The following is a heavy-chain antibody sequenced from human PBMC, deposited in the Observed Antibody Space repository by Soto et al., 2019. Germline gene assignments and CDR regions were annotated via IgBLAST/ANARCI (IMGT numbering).Heavy chain of an antibody. D-gene: IGHD3-22*01. Sequence: PSDTLALSCTISGGSISSGDYCWSWIRQPPGKGLEWIGYIYYSGSTYYNPSLKSRVTISVDTSKNQLSLKLSSVTAADTAVYYCARDQYDSSGYYWFDPWGQGTLVTVSS. J-gene: IGHJ5*02. CDR3: ARDQYDSSGYYWFDP. CDR2: IYYSGST. V-gene: IGHV4-30-4*02. CDR1: GGSISSGDYC.